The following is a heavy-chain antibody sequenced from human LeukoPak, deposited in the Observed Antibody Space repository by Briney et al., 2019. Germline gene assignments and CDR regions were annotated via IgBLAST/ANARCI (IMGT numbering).Heavy chain of an antibody. V-gene: IGHV4-34*01. CDR3: ARYRSGYYFDY. D-gene: IGHD6-19*01. CDR1: GGSFSGYY. CDR2: INHSGST. Sequence: SETLSLTCAVYGGSFSGYYWSWIRQPPGKGLEWIGEINHSGSTKYNPSLKSRVTMSVDTSNNQFSLKLSSVTAADTAVYYCARYRSGYYFDYWGQGTLVTVSS. J-gene: IGHJ4*02.